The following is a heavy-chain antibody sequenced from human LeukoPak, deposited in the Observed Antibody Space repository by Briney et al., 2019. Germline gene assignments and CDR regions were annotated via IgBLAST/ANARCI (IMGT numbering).Heavy chain of an antibody. V-gene: IGHV3-7*01. CDR3: ARGWYSSSRFDP. CDR1: GFTFSDYW. J-gene: IGHJ5*02. D-gene: IGHD6-13*01. Sequence: GGSLRLSCAASGFTFSDYWVTWVRQAPGKGLEWVANINEISAEKNYVGSVMGRFTISRDNSKNSLYLQMNSLRAEDTAVYYCARGWYSSSRFDPWGQGTLVTVSS. CDR2: INEISAEK.